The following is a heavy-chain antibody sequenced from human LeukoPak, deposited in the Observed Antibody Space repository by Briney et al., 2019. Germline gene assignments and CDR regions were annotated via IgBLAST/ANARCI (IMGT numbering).Heavy chain of an antibody. CDR2: IYYSGST. Sequence: SETLSLTCTVSGGSISSGGYYWSWIRQHPGKGLEWIVYIYYSGSTHYNPSLKSRVTISVDTSKNQFSLKLSSVTAADTAVYYCAGGTAYYDYVWGSYRAIGFDYWGQGTLVTVSS. D-gene: IGHD3-16*01. CDR3: AGGTAYYDYVWGSYRAIGFDY. CDR1: GGSISSGGYY. J-gene: IGHJ4*02. V-gene: IGHV4-31*03.